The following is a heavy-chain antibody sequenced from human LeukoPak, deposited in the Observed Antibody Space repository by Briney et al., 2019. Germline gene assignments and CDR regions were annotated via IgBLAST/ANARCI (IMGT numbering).Heavy chain of an antibody. J-gene: IGHJ4*02. CDR1: GGSLSPYY. V-gene: IGHV4-4*07. CDR2: IYSSGTT. Sequence: SETLSLTCTISGGSLSPYYWNWIRQPAGKGLEWIGRIYSSGTTNYNPSLRSRVSMSVDTSKNQFSLKLSSVIAADTAVYYRAREGGYCNSGYCYISLDYWGQGALLTVSS. D-gene: IGHD2-2*02. CDR3: AREGGYCNSGYCYISLDY.